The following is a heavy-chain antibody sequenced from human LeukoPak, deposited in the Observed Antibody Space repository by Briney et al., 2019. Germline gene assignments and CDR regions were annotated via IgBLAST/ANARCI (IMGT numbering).Heavy chain of an antibody. Sequence: SETLSLTCTVSGGSISSGDYYWSWIRQPPGKGLEWIGYIYYSGSTYYNPSLKSRVTISVDTSKNQFSLKLSSVTAADTAVYYCARDNYGSGSYYFDYWGQGTLVTASS. J-gene: IGHJ4*02. CDR2: IYYSGST. CDR3: ARDNYGSGSYYFDY. V-gene: IGHV4-30-4*01. CDR1: GGSISSGDYY. D-gene: IGHD3-10*01.